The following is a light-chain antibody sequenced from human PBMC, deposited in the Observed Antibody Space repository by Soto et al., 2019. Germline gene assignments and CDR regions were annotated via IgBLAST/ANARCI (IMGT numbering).Light chain of an antibody. Sequence: QAVVTQPPSTSGTPGQTVTISCSGSSSNIGSNYVSWYLQLPGTAPKLLIYKDNQRPSGVPDRFSGSKSGTSASLAISGLRSKDEADYYCATWDGSLSDDVVFGGGTKLTVL. CDR1: SSNIGSNY. J-gene: IGLJ2*01. CDR3: ATWDGSLSDDVV. V-gene: IGLV1-47*01. CDR2: KDN.